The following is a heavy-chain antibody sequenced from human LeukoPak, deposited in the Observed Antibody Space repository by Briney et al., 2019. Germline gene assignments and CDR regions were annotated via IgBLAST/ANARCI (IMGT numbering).Heavy chain of an antibody. CDR2: INHSGST. CDR3: AGGRYMPRGYFDY. CDR1: GGSFSGYY. V-gene: IGHV4-34*01. J-gene: IGHJ4*02. Sequence: PSETLSLTCAVYGGSFSGYYWSWIRQPPGKGLEWIGEINHSGSTNYNPSLKSRVTISVDTSKNQFSLKLSSVTAADTAVYYCAGGRYMPRGYFDYWGQGTLVTVSS. D-gene: IGHD5-24*01.